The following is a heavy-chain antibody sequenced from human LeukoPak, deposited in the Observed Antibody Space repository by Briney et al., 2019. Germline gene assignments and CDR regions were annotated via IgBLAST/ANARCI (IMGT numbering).Heavy chain of an antibody. CDR3: AKGGSWHQSIDY. CDR1: GFTFTSSA. Sequence: SVKVSCKASGFTFTSSAMQWVRQARGQRLEWIGWIVVGSGNTNYAQKFQERVTITRDMSTSTAYMELSSLRSEDTAVYYCAKGGSWHQSIDYWGQGTLVTVSS. J-gene: IGHJ4*02. CDR2: IVVGSGNT. V-gene: IGHV1-58*02. D-gene: IGHD2-15*01.